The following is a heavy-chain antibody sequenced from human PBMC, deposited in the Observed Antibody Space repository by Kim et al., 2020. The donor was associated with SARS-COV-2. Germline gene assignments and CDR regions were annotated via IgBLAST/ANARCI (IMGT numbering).Heavy chain of an antibody. J-gene: IGHJ5*02. V-gene: IGHV1-8*02. CDR1: GYTFTTYD. Sequence: ASVKVSCKASGYTFTTYDINWVRQATGQGLQWVGSMNPNSGYTDSAQKFQDRVTLTRNTSLSTAYMELSSLISEDTAMYYCVRAGPGGPWGREPWSPSP. CDR3: VRAGPGGP. D-gene: IGHD3-10*01. CDR2: MNPNSGYT.